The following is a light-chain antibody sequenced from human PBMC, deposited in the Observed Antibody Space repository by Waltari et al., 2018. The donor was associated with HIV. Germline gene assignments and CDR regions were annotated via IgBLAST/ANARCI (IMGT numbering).Light chain of an antibody. Sequence: QSALTQPASVSGSPGQSITISCTGSSNDVAGYNYVSWYHQHPVKAPRLMIYDVSTRPSGVSDRFSGSKSGDTASLTISGLQPEDEADYYCESYTSTSVWVFGGGTRLTVL. CDR2: DVS. V-gene: IGLV2-14*03. CDR1: SNDVAGYNY. J-gene: IGLJ3*02. CDR3: ESYTSTSVWV.